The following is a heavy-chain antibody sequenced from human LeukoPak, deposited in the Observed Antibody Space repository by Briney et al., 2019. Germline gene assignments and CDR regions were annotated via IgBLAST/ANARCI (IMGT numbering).Heavy chain of an antibody. CDR1: GGSISSSSYY. CDR3: ARIVGASDY. V-gene: IGHV4-39*01. CDR2: IYYSGST. Sequence: SETLSLTCTVPGGSISSSSYYWGWIRQPPGKGLEWIGSIYYSGSTYYNPSLKSRVTISVDTSKNQFSLKLSSVTAADTAVYYCARIVGASDYWGQGTLVTVSS. D-gene: IGHD1-26*01. J-gene: IGHJ4*02.